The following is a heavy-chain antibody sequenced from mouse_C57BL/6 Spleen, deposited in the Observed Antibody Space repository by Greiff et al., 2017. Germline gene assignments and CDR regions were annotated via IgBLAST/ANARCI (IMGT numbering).Heavy chain of an antibody. J-gene: IGHJ2*01. Sequence: QVQLQQPGAELVRPGSSVKLSCKASGYTFTSYWMHWVKQRPIQGLEWIGNIDPSDSETHYNQKFKDKATLTVDKPSSTAYMQLSSLTSEDSAVYYCARDDSYPYYFDYWGQGTTLTVSS. V-gene: IGHV1-52*01. CDR1: GYTFTSYW. CDR2: IDPSDSET. D-gene: IGHD1-1*01. CDR3: ARDDSYPYYFDY.